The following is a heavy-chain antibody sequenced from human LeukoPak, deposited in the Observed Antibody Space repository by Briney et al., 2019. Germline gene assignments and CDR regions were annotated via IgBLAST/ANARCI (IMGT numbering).Heavy chain of an antibody. Sequence: SETLSLTCTVSGGSISSSSYYWSWIRQPPGKGLEWIGYMYDSVKTKDNPSLKSRVTLSADTSKNQFSLRLSSVTAADTAVYYCATIKRGNIYGYFDFWGQGILVTVSS. V-gene: IGHV4-61*01. D-gene: IGHD5-18*01. CDR2: MYDSVKT. J-gene: IGHJ4*02. CDR1: GGSISSSSYY. CDR3: ATIKRGNIYGYFDF.